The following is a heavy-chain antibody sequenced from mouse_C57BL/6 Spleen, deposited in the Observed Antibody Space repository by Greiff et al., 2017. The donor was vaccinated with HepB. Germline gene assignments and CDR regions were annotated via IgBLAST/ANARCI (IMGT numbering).Heavy chain of an antibody. CDR3: ARPLYYYGSSYYWYFDV. D-gene: IGHD1-1*01. Sequence: QVQLKESGAELVKPGASVKLSCKASGYTFTSYWMQWVKQRPGQGLEWIGEIDPSDSYTNYNQKFKGKATLTVDTSSSTAYMQLSSLTSEDSAVYYCARPLYYYGSSYYWYFDVWGTGTTVTVSS. J-gene: IGHJ1*03. CDR1: GYTFTSYW. CDR2: IDPSDSYT. V-gene: IGHV1-50*01.